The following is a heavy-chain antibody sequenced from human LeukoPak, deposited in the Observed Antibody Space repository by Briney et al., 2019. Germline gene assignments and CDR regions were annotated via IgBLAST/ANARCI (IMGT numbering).Heavy chain of an antibody. V-gene: IGHV1-8*01. CDR2: MNPNSGNT. CDR1: GYTFTSYD. Sequence: GASVKVSCKASGYTFTSYDINWVRQATGQGLEWMGWMNPNSGNTGYAQKFQGRVTMTRNTSISTAYMEMSSLRSEDTAVYYCARGYCSSTSCPTNLLLFDYWGQGTLVTVSS. CDR3: ARGYCSSTSCPTNLLLFDY. J-gene: IGHJ4*02. D-gene: IGHD2-2*01.